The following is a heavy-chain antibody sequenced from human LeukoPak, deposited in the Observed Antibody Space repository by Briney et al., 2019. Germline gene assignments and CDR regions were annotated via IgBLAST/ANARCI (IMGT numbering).Heavy chain of an antibody. D-gene: IGHD5-24*01. CDR3: ATGRDPYKTGH. Sequence: PSETLSLTCTFSGGSFSPAHWSWIRQPPGNGLEWIGVICDNGNTDYNPSLKSRVTISVDTSKSQFSLKLSSLAAADTAVYYCATGRDPYKTGHWGQGTLVTVSS. V-gene: IGHV4-59*01. CDR1: GGSFSPAH. CDR2: ICDNGNT. J-gene: IGHJ4*02.